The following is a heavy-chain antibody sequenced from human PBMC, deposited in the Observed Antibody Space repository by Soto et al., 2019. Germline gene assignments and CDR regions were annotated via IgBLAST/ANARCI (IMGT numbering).Heavy chain of an antibody. Sequence: QSGGSLRLSCAASGFTFSSYAMHWVRQAPGKGLEWVAVISYDGSNKYYADSVKGRFTISRDNSKNSLYLQMNSLRSEDTAVYFCAKPSPYSSSGYFLDNWGRGTLVTVSS. CDR3: AKPSPYSSSGYFLDN. CDR2: ISYDGSNK. D-gene: IGHD3-22*01. CDR1: GFTFSSYA. V-gene: IGHV3-30-3*01. J-gene: IGHJ4*02.